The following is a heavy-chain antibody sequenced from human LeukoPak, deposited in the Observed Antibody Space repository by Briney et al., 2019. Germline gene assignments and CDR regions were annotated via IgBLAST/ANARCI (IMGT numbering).Heavy chain of an antibody. CDR3: SRSLGVGIPTGRRILDH. V-gene: IGHV1-18*01. CDR2: INPYNGNT. CDR1: GYTFSHYV. J-gene: IGHJ4*02. D-gene: IGHD3-10*01. Sequence: GASVKVSCEASGYTFSHYVISWVRQAPGQGLEWMGWINPYNGNTNYAQKVQGRIAMTTDTSTSTAYMELRSLRSDDTAVYYCSRSLGVGIPTGRRILDHWGQGTLVTVSS.